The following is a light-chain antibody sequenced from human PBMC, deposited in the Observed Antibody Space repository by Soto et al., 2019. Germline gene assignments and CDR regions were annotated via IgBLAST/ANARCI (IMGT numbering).Light chain of an antibody. J-gene: IGLJ1*01. V-gene: IGLV2-8*01. CDR2: EVS. CDR3: SSYSGTNYHYV. Sequence: QSVLTQPPSASGSFGQSVTISCTGTSSDVGGYNYVSWYQQHPGKAHKIMNYEVSERPSGVHERFSGSKSGKTDSLNVSGLQADDEADYYCSSYSGTNYHYVFGTGTKVTVL. CDR1: SSDVGGYNY.